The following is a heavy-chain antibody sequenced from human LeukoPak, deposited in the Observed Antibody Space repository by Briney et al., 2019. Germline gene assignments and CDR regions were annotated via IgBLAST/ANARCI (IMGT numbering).Heavy chain of an antibody. CDR2: IYTSGST. V-gene: IGHV4-4*07. J-gene: IGHJ3*02. D-gene: IGHD6-13*01. Sequence: PSETLSLTCTVSGGSISSYYWSWIRQPAGKGLEWIGRIYTSGSTNYNPSLKSRVTMSVDTSKNQFSLKLSSVTAADTAVYYCARGLSGVAAAGLAFDIWGQGTMVTVSS. CDR1: GGSISSYY. CDR3: ARGLSGVAAAGLAFDI.